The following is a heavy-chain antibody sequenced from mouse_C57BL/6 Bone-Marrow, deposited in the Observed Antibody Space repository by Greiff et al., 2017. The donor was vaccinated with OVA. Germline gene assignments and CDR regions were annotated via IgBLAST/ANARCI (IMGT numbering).Heavy chain of an antibody. V-gene: IGHV5-12*01. CDR1: GFTFSDYY. Sequence: EVKLVESGGGLVQPGGSLKLSCAASGFTFSDYYMYWVRQTPEQRLEWVAYISNGGGSTYYPDTVKGRFTISRDNAKNTLYLQMSRLKSEDTAMYYCARGLAWFAYWGQGTLVTVSA. CDR3: ARGLAWFAY. J-gene: IGHJ3*01. CDR2: ISNGGGST.